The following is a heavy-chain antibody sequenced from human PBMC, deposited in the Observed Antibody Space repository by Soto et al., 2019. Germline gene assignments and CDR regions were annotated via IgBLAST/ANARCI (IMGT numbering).Heavy chain of an antibody. D-gene: IGHD6-25*01. CDR3: VRVAAAMKHYGMDV. Sequence: ASVKVSCKASGYTFTGYYMHWVRQAPGQGLEWMGWINPNSGGTNYAQKLQGRVTMTTDTSTSTAYMELRSLRSDDTAVYYCVRVAAAMKHYGMDVWGQGTTVTVSS. CDR2: INPNSGGT. J-gene: IGHJ6*02. CDR1: GYTFTGYY. V-gene: IGHV1-2*02.